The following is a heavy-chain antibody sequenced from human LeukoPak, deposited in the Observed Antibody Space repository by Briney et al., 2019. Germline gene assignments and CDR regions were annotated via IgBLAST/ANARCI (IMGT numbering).Heavy chain of an antibody. V-gene: IGHV1-69*05. CDR1: GGTFSSYA. J-gene: IGHJ3*02. CDR3: ARDRASSSREWSQFDI. CDR2: IIPIFGTA. Sequence: GASVKVSCKASGGTFSSYAISWVRQAPGQGLEWMGGIIPIFGTANYAQKFQGRVTITTDESTSTAYMELSSLRSEDTAVYYCARDRASSSREWSQFDIWGQGTMVTVSS. D-gene: IGHD3-3*01.